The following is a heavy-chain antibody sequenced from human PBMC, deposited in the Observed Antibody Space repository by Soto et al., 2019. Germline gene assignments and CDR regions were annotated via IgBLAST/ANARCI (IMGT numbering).Heavy chain of an antibody. CDR1: GYTFTSYA. CDR3: ARTTAYETSGYYYHTY. D-gene: IGHD3-22*01. Sequence: GASVKVSCKASGYTFTSYAMHWVRQAPGQRLEWMGWINADNGNTKYAQKLQGRVTMTTDTSTSTAYMELRSLISDDTAVYYCARTTAYETSGYYYHTYWGQGTQVTVSS. V-gene: IGHV1-3*01. CDR2: INADNGNT. J-gene: IGHJ4*02.